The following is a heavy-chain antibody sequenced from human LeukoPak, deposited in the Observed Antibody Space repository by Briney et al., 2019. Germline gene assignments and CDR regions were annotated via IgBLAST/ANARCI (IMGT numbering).Heavy chain of an antibody. Sequence: ASVKVSCKASGGTFGSYAISWVRQAPGQGLEWMGGIIPIFGTANYAQKFQGRVTITTDESTSTAYMELSSLRSEDTAVYYCARDLGYCSSTSCSDYWGQGTLVTVSS. V-gene: IGHV1-69*05. CDR1: GGTFGSYA. CDR2: IIPIFGTA. J-gene: IGHJ4*02. CDR3: ARDLGYCSSTSCSDY. D-gene: IGHD2-2*01.